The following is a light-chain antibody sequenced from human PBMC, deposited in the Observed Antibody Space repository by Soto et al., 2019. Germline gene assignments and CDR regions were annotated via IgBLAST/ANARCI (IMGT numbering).Light chain of an antibody. Sequence: QSVLTQPPSASGTPGQRVTISCSGSNSNIAWYQQLPGTSPKLLIYRDNQRPSGVPDRFSGSKSGTSASLAISGLRSEDEADYYCAAWDDSLSGPYVFGTGTQLTVL. CDR2: RDN. V-gene: IGLV1-47*01. J-gene: IGLJ1*01. CDR1: NSNIA. CDR3: AAWDDSLSGPYV.